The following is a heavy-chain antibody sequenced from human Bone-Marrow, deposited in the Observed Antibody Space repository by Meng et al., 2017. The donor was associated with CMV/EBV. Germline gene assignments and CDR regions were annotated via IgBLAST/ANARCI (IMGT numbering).Heavy chain of an antibody. CDR1: GYTFSEYY. CDR2: INPNSGGT. Sequence: ASVKVSCKASGYTFSEYYMHWVRQAPGQGLEWMGWINPNSGGTTYGQKFQGRVAMTRDTSISTAYMELSRLRSDDKAVYFCAREDHYGAGNFYNWFDPWGQGTLVTVSS. V-gene: IGHV1-2*02. D-gene: IGHD3-10*01. CDR3: AREDHYGAGNFYNWFDP. J-gene: IGHJ5*02.